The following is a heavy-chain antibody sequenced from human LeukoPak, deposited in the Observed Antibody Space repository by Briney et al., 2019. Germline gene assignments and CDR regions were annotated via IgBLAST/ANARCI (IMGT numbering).Heavy chain of an antibody. CDR1: GFTFSNYG. CDR2: IKYDGSNK. CDR3: AKSERSSGYGWFDP. J-gene: IGHJ5*02. V-gene: IGHV3-30*02. Sequence: GGSLRLSCGASGFTFSNYGMHWVRQAPGKGLEWVAFIKYDGSNKNYADSVKGRFTISRDNSKNTLYLQMNSLRVEDTAVYYCAKSERSSGYGWFDPWGQGTLVTVSS. D-gene: IGHD3-22*01.